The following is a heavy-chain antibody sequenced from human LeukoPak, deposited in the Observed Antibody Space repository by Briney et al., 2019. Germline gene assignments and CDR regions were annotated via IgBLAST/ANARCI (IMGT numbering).Heavy chain of an antibody. D-gene: IGHD3-22*01. V-gene: IGHV1-18*01. CDR1: GYTFTSYG. Sequence: ASVKVSCKAFGYTFTSYGISWVRQAPGQGLEWMGWISAYNGNTNYAQKLQGRVTMTTDTSTSTAYMELRSLRSDDTAVYYCARDLGGSYYDSSGYFDYWGQGTLVTVSS. CDR3: ARDLGGSYYDSSGYFDY. CDR2: ISAYNGNT. J-gene: IGHJ4*02.